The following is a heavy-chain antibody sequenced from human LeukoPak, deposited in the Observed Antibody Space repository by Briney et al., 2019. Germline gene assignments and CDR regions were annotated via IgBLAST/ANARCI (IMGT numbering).Heavy chain of an antibody. D-gene: IGHD1-7*01. V-gene: IGHV3-23*01. Sequence: GGSLRLSCAASGFTFSSYAMSWVRQAPGKGLEWVSAISGSGGSTYYADSVKGRFTISRDNSKNTLYLQMNSLRAEDTAVYYCAKDWANWNYVVLPSPSNPWGQGTLVTVSS. CDR2: ISGSGGST. CDR1: GFTFSSYA. J-gene: IGHJ5*02. CDR3: AKDWANWNYVVLPSPSNP.